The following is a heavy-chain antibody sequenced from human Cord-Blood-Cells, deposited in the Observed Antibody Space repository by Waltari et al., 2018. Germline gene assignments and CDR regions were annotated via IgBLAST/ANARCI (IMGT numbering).Heavy chain of an antibody. CDR1: GYTFTSYA. Sequence: QVQLVQSGSELKKPGASVKVSCKASGYTFTSYALNWVRQAPGQGLEWMGWINTNTGNPTYAQGFTGRFVFSLDTSVSTAYLQISSLKAEDTAVYYCARDREKVFWSGYNWFDPWGQGTLVTVSS. V-gene: IGHV7-4-1*02. J-gene: IGHJ5*02. CDR3: ARDREKVFWSGYNWFDP. D-gene: IGHD3-3*01. CDR2: INTNTGNP.